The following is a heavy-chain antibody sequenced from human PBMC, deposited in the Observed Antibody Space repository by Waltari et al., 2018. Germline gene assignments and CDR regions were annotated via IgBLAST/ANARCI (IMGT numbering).Heavy chain of an antibody. Sequence: QVQLQQWGAGLLKPSETLSLTCAVYGGSFSGYYWSWIRQPPGKGLEWIGEINHSGSTNYNPSLKSRVTISVDTSKNQFSLKLSSVTAADTAVYYCARSEREERNGQLVLYYWGQGILVTVSS. CDR3: ARSEREERNGQLVLYY. V-gene: IGHV4-34*01. J-gene: IGHJ4*02. D-gene: IGHD6-6*01. CDR1: GGSFSGYY. CDR2: INHSGST.